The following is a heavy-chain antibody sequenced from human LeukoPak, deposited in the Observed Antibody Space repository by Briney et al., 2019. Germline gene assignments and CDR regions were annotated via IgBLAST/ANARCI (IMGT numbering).Heavy chain of an antibody. CDR1: GYSFTSYW. J-gene: IGHJ4*02. CDR2: IYPGDSDT. D-gene: IGHD6-6*01. V-gene: IGHV5-51*01. CDR3: ARQRLGFSSSRDFDY. Sequence: GESLKISCKGAGYSFTSYWIGWVRQMPGKGLEWMGIIYPGDSDTRYSPSFQGQVTISADKSISTAYLQWSSLKASDTAMYYCARQRLGFSSSRDFDYWGQGTLVTVPS.